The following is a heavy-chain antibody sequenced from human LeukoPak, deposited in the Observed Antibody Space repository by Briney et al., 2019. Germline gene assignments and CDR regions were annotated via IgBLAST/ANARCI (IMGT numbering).Heavy chain of an antibody. V-gene: IGHV3-66*01. Sequence: GGSLRLSCEASGISVSSNYMSWVRQAPGKGLEWVSVIHSGVATYYADSVRGRFTISRDEAKNTLYLQMSNLRAEDTAVYYCAREVWIRGSYFDYWGQGTLVTVSS. CDR2: IHSGVAT. CDR1: GISVSSNY. J-gene: IGHJ4*02. CDR3: AREVWIRGSYFDY. D-gene: IGHD3-16*01.